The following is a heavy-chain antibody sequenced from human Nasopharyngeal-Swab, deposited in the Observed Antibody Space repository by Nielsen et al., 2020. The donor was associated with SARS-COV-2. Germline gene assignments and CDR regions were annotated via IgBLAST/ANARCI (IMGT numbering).Heavy chain of an antibody. Sequence: GESLKISCAVSGLTVSSTYMSWVRQAPGKGLEWVSVTEIGGTTHYADSVKGRFSISRDSSTNTLYLQMNNVRAEDTAVYYCARDLGDYGMDVWGQGTTVTVSS. CDR3: ARDLGDYGMDV. J-gene: IGHJ6*02. CDR2: TEIGGTT. CDR1: GLTVSSTY. V-gene: IGHV3-53*01.